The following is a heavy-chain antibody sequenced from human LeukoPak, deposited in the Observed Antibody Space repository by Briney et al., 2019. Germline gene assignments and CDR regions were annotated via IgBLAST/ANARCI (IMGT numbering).Heavy chain of an antibody. Sequence: GASVKVSCKASGYTFTSYAMHWVRQAPGQRLEWMGWINAGNGNTKYSQKFQGRVTITRDTSASTAYMELSSLRSEDTAVYYCARDDFAVLGGSGSYYNPGGYWGQGTLVTVSS. D-gene: IGHD3-10*01. CDR2: INAGNGNT. V-gene: IGHV1-3*01. J-gene: IGHJ4*02. CDR1: GYTFTSYA. CDR3: ARDDFAVLGGSGSYYNPGGY.